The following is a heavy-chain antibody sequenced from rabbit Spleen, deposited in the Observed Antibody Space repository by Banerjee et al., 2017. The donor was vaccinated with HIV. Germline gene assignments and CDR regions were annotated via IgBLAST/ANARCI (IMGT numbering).Heavy chain of an antibody. CDR1: GLDFSSSYW. CDR2: IYVGSGGGT. D-gene: IGHD8-1*01. V-gene: IGHV1S45*01. Sequence: QEQLVEYGGDLVQPEGSLTLTCKASGLDFSSSYWICWVRQAPGKGLEWIACIYVGSGGGTKYASWAKGRFTISKTSSTTVTLQMTSLTAADTATYFCARDAGSYDYIDGYFNLWGQGTLVTVS. CDR3: ARDAGSYDYIDGYFNL. J-gene: IGHJ4*01.